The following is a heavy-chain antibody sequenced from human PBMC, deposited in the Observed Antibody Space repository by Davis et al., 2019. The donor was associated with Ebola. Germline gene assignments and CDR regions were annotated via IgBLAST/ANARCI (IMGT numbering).Heavy chain of an antibody. V-gene: IGHV3-13*01. CDR3: ARAGFGEIYFDY. D-gene: IGHD3-10*01. Sequence: PGGSLRLSCAASGFTFSSYDMHWVRQPPGKGLEWVSAIGTAGDTYYPGSVKGRFTISTEKAKNSLYLQMNSLRGEDTAVYYCARAGFGEIYFDYWGQGTLVTVSS. CDR1: GFTFSSYD. J-gene: IGHJ4*02. CDR2: IGTAGDT.